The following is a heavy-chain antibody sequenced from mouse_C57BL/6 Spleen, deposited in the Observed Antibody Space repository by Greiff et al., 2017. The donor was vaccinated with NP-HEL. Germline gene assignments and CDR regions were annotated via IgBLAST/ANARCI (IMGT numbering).Heavy chain of an antibody. D-gene: IGHD1-1*01. CDR3: ARDVTTVVATDY. J-gene: IGHJ2*01. Sequence: QVQLQQSGAELARPGASVKLSCKASGYTFTSYGISWVKQRTGQGLEWIGEIYPRSGNTYYNEKFKGKATLTADTSSSTAYMELRSLTSEDSAVYFCARDVTTVVATDYWGQGTTLTVSS. CDR1: GYTFTSYG. CDR2: IYPRSGNT. V-gene: IGHV1-81*01.